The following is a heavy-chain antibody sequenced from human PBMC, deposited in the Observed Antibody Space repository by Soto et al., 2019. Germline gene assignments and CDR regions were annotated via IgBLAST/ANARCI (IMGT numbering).Heavy chain of an antibody. CDR1: GFTFSSYG. CDR3: ARVNPRKKGYGSGSYHGAFDI. V-gene: IGHV3-33*01. Sequence: GGSLRLSCAASGFTFSSYGMHWVRQAPGKGLEWVAVIWYDGSNKYYADSVKGRFTISRDNSKNTLYLQMNSLRAEDTAVYYCARVNPRKKGYGSGSYHGAFDIWGQGTMVTVSS. CDR2: IWYDGSNK. D-gene: IGHD3-10*01. J-gene: IGHJ3*02.